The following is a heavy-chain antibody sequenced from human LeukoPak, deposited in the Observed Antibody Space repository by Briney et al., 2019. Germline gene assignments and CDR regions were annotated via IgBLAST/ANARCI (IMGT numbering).Heavy chain of an antibody. Sequence: SETLSLTCTVSGASISSGDYYWSWIRQPPGKGLEWIGSIYYSGSTFHYHPSLKSRVAISIDTSKNQFSLSLSSVTAADTAVYYCASTNCSRSSCFGANWFDPWGQGTLVTVSS. CDR1: GASISSGDYY. D-gene: IGHD2-2*01. J-gene: IGHJ5*02. V-gene: IGHV4-30-4*08. CDR3: ASTNCSRSSCFGANWFDP. CDR2: IYYSGST.